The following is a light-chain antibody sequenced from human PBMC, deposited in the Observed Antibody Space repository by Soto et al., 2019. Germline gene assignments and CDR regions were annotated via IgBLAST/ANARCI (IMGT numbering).Light chain of an antibody. J-gene: IGLJ3*02. CDR3: CSYAGSSTWV. V-gene: IGLV2-23*02. CDR2: EVS. Sequence: QSALTQPASVSGSPGQSITISCTGTGSDVGGYNYVSWYQQHPGKAPKLMIYEVSNRPSGVSNRFSGSKSGNTASLTISGLQAEDEADYYCCSYAGSSTWVFGGGTKLTVL. CDR1: GSDVGGYNY.